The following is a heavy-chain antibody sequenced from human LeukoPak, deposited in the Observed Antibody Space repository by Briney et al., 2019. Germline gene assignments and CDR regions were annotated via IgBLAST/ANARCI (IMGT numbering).Heavy chain of an antibody. CDR1: GGSISSYY. Sequence: SETLSLTCTVSGGSISSYYWSWIRQPPGKGLEWIGYIYYSGSTNYNPSLKSRVTISVDTSKNQFSLKLSSVTAADTAVYYCAGIHPGIAAAGSSCWFDPWGQGTLVTVSS. D-gene: IGHD6-13*01. CDR2: IYYSGST. J-gene: IGHJ5*02. CDR3: AGIHPGIAAAGSSCWFDP. V-gene: IGHV4-59*01.